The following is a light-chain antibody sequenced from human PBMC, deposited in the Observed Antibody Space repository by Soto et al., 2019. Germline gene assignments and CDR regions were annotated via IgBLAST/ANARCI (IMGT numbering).Light chain of an antibody. CDR2: DVS. CDR3: SSYTGSSTVV. J-gene: IGLJ2*01. CDR1: SSDIGAYNY. Sequence: QSALTQPASVSGSPGQSITISCTGTSSDIGAYNYVSWYQQHPGKAPKLMIYDVSNRPSGVSNRFSGSKSGHTASLTISGLQAEDEADYYCSSYTGSSTVVFGGGTKLTVL. V-gene: IGLV2-14*01.